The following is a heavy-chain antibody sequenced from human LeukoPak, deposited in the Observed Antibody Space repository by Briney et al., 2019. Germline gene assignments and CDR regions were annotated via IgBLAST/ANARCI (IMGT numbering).Heavy chain of an antibody. D-gene: IGHD1-7*01. CDR3: AREGWNWYYFDY. Sequence: GGSLRLSCAASGFTFGDYGMSWVRQAPGKGLEWVSGLNWDGGTTGHADSVKGRFTISRDNSKNTLYLQMNSLRAEDTAVYYCAREGWNWYYFDYWGQGTLVTVSS. CDR2: LNWDGGTT. J-gene: IGHJ4*02. CDR1: GFTFGDYG. V-gene: IGHV3-20*04.